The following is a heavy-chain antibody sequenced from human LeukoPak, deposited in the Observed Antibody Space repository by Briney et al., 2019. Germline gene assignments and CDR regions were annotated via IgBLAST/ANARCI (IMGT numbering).Heavy chain of an antibody. CDR3: ARGYYYYYMDV. CDR1: GGSISSYY. Sequence: PSETLSLTCTVSGGSISSYYWSWIRQPPGKGLEWIGYIYYSGSASYNPSLKSRVTISVDTSKNQFSLNLHSVTAADTAVYYCARGYYYYYMDVWGKGTTVTVSS. J-gene: IGHJ6*03. CDR2: IYYSGSA. V-gene: IGHV4-59*01.